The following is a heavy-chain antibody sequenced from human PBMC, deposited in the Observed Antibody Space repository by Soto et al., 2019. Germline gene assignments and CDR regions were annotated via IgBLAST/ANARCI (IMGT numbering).Heavy chain of an antibody. CDR2: IIPIFGTA. J-gene: IGHJ6*02. D-gene: IGHD2-2*01. Sequence: QVQLVQSGAEVKKPESSVNVSCKASGGTFSSYAIRWVRQAPGQGLERMGGIIPIFGTANYAQKFQGRVTITADESTSTAYMELSSLRSEDTAVYYCARVSQLPWLGYYYGMDVWGQGTTVTVSS. V-gene: IGHV1-69*12. CDR1: GGTFSSYA. CDR3: ARVSQLPWLGYYYGMDV.